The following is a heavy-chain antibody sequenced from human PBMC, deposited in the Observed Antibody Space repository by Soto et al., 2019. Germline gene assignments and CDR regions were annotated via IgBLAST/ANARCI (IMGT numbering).Heavy chain of an antibody. Sequence: EVRLVESGGGFVQPGGSLRLSCAASGFTFSSYSMNWVRQAPGQGLEWVSYISSSGGTIYYADSVKGRFSISRDNAKNALYLQMNSLRDDDTAVYYCAYCGGDCFLPFDYWGQGTLVTVSS. J-gene: IGHJ4*02. CDR1: GFTFSSYS. D-gene: IGHD2-21*02. V-gene: IGHV3-48*02. CDR2: ISSSGGTI. CDR3: AYCGGDCFLPFDY.